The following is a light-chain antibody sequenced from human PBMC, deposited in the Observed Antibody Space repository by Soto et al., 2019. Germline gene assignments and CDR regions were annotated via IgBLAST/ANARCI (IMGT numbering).Light chain of an antibody. CDR3: QQSDRTPPDT. J-gene: IGKJ2*01. Sequence: DIQMTQSPSSLSASVGDRVTITCRASQSISKYLNWYQQKPGQAPNLLIYAASTLHSGVPSRFSGSGSGTDFTLTISSLQPEDFATYYCQQSDRTPPDTFGQGTKLEIK. CDR2: AAS. V-gene: IGKV1-39*01. CDR1: QSISKY.